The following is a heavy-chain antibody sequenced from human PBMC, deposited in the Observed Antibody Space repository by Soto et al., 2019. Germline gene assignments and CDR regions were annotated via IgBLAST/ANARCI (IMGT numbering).Heavy chain of an antibody. V-gene: IGHV3-30-3*01. Sequence: PGVSLRLSCVASGFTFTSYAMHWVRQAPGKGLEWVAVISYDGNNKYYADSVKGRFTISRDNSKDTVYLQMNSLRAEDTGVYFCARDFSMVVVAPGYWGQGTLVTVYS. CDR3: ARDFSMVVVAPGY. CDR2: ISYDGNNK. J-gene: IGHJ4*02. D-gene: IGHD2-15*01. CDR1: GFTFTSYA.